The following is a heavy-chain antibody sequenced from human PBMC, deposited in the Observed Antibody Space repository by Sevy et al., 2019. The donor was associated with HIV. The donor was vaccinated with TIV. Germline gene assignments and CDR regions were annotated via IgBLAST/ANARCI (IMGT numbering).Heavy chain of an antibody. V-gene: IGHV3-23*01. Sequence: GGSLRLSCAASGFTFSNYDMSWVRQTPGKGLEWVSAISGSADATYYTYSVKGRFTISRDNSKNTVYLQMNSLRAEDTAVYYCVKEVSQYSYSDYWGQGTLVTVSS. CDR2: ISGSADAT. CDR3: VKEVSQYSYSDY. J-gene: IGHJ4*02. CDR1: GFTFSNYD. D-gene: IGHD5-18*01.